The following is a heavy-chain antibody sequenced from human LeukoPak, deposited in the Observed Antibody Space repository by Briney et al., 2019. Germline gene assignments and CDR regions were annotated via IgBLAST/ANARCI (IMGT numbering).Heavy chain of an antibody. CDR3: ASGEPRYSSRIVVGDN. V-gene: IGHV4-39*07. CDR2: IYNSEST. J-gene: IGHJ4*02. D-gene: IGHD3-22*01. CDR1: GGSISSRSYY. Sequence: SETLSLTCTVSGGSISSRSYYWGWIRQPPGKGLEWIGSIYNSESTYYNPSLKSRVTISVDTSKNQLSLKVSSVTAADTAVYYCASGEPRYSSRIVVGDNWGQGTLVTVSS.